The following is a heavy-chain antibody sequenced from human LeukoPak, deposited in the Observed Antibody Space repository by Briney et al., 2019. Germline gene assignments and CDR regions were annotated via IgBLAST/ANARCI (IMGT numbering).Heavy chain of an antibody. CDR3: ASGEPRYSSRIVVGDN. V-gene: IGHV4-39*07. CDR2: IYNSEST. J-gene: IGHJ4*02. D-gene: IGHD3-22*01. CDR1: GGSISSRSYY. Sequence: SETLSLTCTVSGGSISSRSYYWGWIRQPPGKGLEWIGSIYNSESTYYNPSLKSRVTISVDTSKNQLSLKVSSVTAADTAVYYCASGEPRYSSRIVVGDNWGQGTLVTVSS.